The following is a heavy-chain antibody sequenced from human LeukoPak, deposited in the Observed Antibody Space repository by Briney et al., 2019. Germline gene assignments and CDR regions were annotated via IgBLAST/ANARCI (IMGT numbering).Heavy chain of an antibody. CDR3: ARTTNYYDSSGYYFRYFDY. J-gene: IGHJ4*02. CDR2: IYPGDSDT. V-gene: IGHV5-51*01. Sequence: GESLKISCSGSGYSFTSYWIGWVRQMPGKGLEWMGIIYPGDSDTRYSPSFQGQVTISANKSISTAYLQWSSLKASDTAMYYCARTTNYYDSSGYYFRYFDYWGQGTLVTVSS. CDR1: GYSFTSYW. D-gene: IGHD3-22*01.